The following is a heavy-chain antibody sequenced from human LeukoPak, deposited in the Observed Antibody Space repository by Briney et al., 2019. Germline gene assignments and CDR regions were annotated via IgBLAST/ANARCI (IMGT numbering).Heavy chain of an antibody. CDR1: GGYISGYY. V-gene: IGHV4-4*07. CDR2: IYASGST. CDR3: ARGQGSSWTGWFDP. Sequence: SETLSLTCTVSGGYISGYYWSWIRQPAGKGLEWIGRIYASGSTNYNPSLKRRVTMSVDTSKNQFSLKLSSVTAADTAVYYCARGQGSSWTGWFDPWGQGTLVTVSS. D-gene: IGHD6-13*01. J-gene: IGHJ5*02.